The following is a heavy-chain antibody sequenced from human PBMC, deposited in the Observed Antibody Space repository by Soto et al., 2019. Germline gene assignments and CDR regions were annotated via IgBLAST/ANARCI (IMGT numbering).Heavy chain of an antibody. V-gene: IGHV3-11*01. CDR3: ARENWNLNWFDP. D-gene: IGHD1-1*01. CDR1: GFTFSDYY. CDR2: ISTSGNIK. J-gene: IGHJ5*02. Sequence: QVQLVESGGGLVKPGGSLRLSCAASGFTFSDYYMSWIRQAPGKGLEWLSYISTSGNIKSYADSVKGRFTISRDNARNSLYLQMNNLRADDTAVYYCARENWNLNWFDPWGQGTLVTVSS.